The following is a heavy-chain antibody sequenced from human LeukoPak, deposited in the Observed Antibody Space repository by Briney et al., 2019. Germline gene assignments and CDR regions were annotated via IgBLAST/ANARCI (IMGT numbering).Heavy chain of an antibody. CDR2: IRSKAYGGTT. CDR3: TSILRYFDQTDY. V-gene: IGHV3-49*04. Sequence: PGRSLRLSCTASGFTFGDYAMSWVRQAPGKGLEWVGFIRSKAYGGTTEYAASVKGRFTISRDDSKSIAYLQMNSLKTEDTAVYYCTSILRYFDQTDYWGQGTLVTVSP. CDR1: GFTFGDYA. D-gene: IGHD3-9*01. J-gene: IGHJ4*02.